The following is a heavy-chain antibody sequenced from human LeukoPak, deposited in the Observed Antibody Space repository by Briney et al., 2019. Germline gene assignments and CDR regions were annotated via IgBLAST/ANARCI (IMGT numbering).Heavy chain of an antibody. V-gene: IGHV3-21*01. Sequence: GGSLRLSCAASGFTFSSYWMSWVRQAPGKGLVWVSSISSSSSYIYYADSVKGRFTISRDNAKNSLYLQMNSLRAEDTAVYYCAAAMAPTRGDYWGQGTLVTVSS. CDR3: AAAMAPTRGDY. CDR2: ISSSSSYI. J-gene: IGHJ4*02. D-gene: IGHD5-18*01. CDR1: GFTFSSYW.